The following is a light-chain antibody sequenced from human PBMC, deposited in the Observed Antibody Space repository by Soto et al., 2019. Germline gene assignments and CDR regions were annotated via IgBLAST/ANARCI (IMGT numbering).Light chain of an antibody. CDR1: SSDVGTYKP. J-gene: IGLJ3*02. CDR2: DDS. CDR3: CSFAGSSTW. V-gene: IGLV2-23*01. Sequence: QSPLTQPASVSGSPGQSITISCTGTSSDVGTYKPVSWYQQHPGKAPKVIIYDDSKRPSGVSNRFSGSKSGNTASLTISGLQAEDEADYYCCSFAGSSTWFGGGTKVTVL.